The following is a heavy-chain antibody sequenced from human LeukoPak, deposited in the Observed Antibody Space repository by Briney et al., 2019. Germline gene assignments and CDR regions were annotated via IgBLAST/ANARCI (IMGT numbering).Heavy chain of an antibody. Sequence: GGSLRLSCAASGFTFSNAWMSWVRQAPGKGLEWVGRIKSKTDGGTTDYAAPVKGRFTISRDDSKNTLYLQMNSLKTEDTAVYYCTTDPGIAVADDASDIWGQGTMVTVSS. D-gene: IGHD6-19*01. CDR3: TTDPGIAVADDASDI. J-gene: IGHJ3*02. CDR2: IKSKTDGGTT. V-gene: IGHV3-15*01. CDR1: GFTFSNAW.